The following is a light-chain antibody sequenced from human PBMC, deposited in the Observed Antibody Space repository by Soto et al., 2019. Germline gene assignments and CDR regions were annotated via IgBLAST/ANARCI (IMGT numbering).Light chain of an antibody. CDR1: QSFRGL. J-gene: IGKJ5*01. CDR2: DAY. Sequence: EVVLTQSPVTLSLSPGERATLSCRASQSFRGLLAWYQQKPGQAPRLLIYDAYNRATGISPRFSGSGSGTDFALTISSLAPEDSAVYYCQQRHMWPITFGQGTRLEIK. V-gene: IGKV3-11*01. CDR3: QQRHMWPIT.